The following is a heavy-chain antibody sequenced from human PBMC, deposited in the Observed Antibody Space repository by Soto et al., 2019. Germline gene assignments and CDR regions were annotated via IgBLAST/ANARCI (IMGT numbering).Heavy chain of an antibody. D-gene: IGHD4-17*01. J-gene: IGHJ4*02. Sequence: QVQLQESGPGLVKPSQTLSLTCTVSGGSISSRYYYWSWIRQHPGKGLTWIGYIYYSGSTYYNPSLQSRVTIAVDTSKNQFSVKLSSVTAADTAVYYCARVQIRDDYGDYVDYWGQGTLVTVSA. CDR2: IYYSGST. V-gene: IGHV4-31*03. CDR1: GGSISSRYYY. CDR3: ARVQIRDDYGDYVDY.